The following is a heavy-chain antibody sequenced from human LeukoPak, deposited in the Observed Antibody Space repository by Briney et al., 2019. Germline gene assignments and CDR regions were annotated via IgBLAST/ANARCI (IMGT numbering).Heavy chain of an antibody. CDR2: INHSGST. V-gene: IGHV4-34*01. D-gene: IGHD2-2*02. J-gene: IGHJ5*02. CDR1: GGSISSGGYY. Sequence: SETLSLTCAVSGGSISSGGYYWSWIRQPPGKGLEWIGEINHSGSTNYNPSLKSRVTISVDTSKNQFSLKLSSVTAADTAVYYCARGRVGYCSSTSCYNGRWAKANWFDPWGQGTLVTVSS. CDR3: ARGRVGYCSSTSCYNGRWAKANWFDP.